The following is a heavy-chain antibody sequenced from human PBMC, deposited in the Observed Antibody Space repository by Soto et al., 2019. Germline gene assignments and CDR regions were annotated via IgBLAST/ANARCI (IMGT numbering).Heavy chain of an antibody. CDR1: GFTLGNYW. Sequence: EVQLVESGGGLVQPGGSLRLSCLASGFTLGNYWMSWVRQAPGKGLEWVANIKEDGSQQYYVDSVKGRFTISRDNARNSLFLQMDNLRADDTAVYYCVRDSVSANTDWTFRFEYWGQGALVTVSS. D-gene: IGHD6-19*01. CDR3: VRDSVSANTDWTFRFEY. CDR2: IKEDGSQQ. J-gene: IGHJ4*02. V-gene: IGHV3-7*03.